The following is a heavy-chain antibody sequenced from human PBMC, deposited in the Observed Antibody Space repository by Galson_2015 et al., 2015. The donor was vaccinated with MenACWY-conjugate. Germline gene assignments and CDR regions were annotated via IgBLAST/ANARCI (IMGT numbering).Heavy chain of an antibody. D-gene: IGHD2-21*02. CDR2: VYWNDDK. V-gene: IGHV2-5*01. CDR1: GLSLSSHAEL. CDR3: AYRTHVTSVDF. Sequence: PALVKPTQTLTLTCTFSGLSLSSHAELVGWVRRPPGKAPEWLAFVYWNDDKRYSPSLRSRLTITKDTSRNQVVLTMTNMDPADTSIFYCAYRTHVTSVDFWGQGTLVTVSS. J-gene: IGHJ4*02.